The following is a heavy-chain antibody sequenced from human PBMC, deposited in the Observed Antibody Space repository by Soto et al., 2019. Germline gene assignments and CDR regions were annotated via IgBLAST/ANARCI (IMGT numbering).Heavy chain of an antibody. V-gene: IGHV3-30-3*01. CDR2: ISYDESNK. D-gene: IGHD3-9*01. CDR3: ARESPNYDILTGYYNGELDY. CDR1: GFTFSSYA. Sequence: PGGSLRLSCAASGFTFSSYAMHWVRQAPGKGLEWVAVISYDESNKYYADSVKGRFTISRDNSKNTLYLQMNSLRAEDAAVYYCARESPNYDILTGYYNGELDYWGQGTLVTVPS. J-gene: IGHJ4*02.